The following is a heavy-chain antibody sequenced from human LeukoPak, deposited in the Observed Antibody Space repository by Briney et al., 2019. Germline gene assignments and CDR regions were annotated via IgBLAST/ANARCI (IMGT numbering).Heavy chain of an antibody. V-gene: IGHV4-39*01. D-gene: IGHD6-19*01. CDR2: IYYSGGT. J-gene: IGHJ4*02. CDR1: GGSISSSSYY. CDR3: ARVGRAVAGLFDY. Sequence: SETLSLTCTVSGGSISSSSYYWGWIRQPPGKGLEWIGSIYYSGGTYYNPSLKSRVTISVDTSKNQFSLKLSSVTAADTAVYYCARVGRAVAGLFDYWGQGTLVTVSS.